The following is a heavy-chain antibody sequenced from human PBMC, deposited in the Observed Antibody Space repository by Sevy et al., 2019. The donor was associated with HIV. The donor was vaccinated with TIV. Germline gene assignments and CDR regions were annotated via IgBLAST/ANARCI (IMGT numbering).Heavy chain of an antibody. D-gene: IGHD2-15*01. V-gene: IGHV4-61*02. CDR1: GGSISSGSFY. CDR3: ARGHIVVVVAAQAGWFDP. J-gene: IGHJ5*02. CDR2: IYTSGST. Sequence: SETLSLTCTVSGGSISSGSFYWSWVRQPAGKGLEWIGRIYTSGSTNYNPSLKSRVTMSVDTSKNQFSLKLNSVTAADTAVYYCARGHIVVVVAAQAGWFDPWGQGILVTVSS.